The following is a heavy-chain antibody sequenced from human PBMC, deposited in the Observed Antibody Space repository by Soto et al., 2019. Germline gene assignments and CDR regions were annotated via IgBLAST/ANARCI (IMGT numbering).Heavy chain of an antibody. CDR3: AKGIVVVPAAIEKGIYYYYGMDV. D-gene: IGHD2-2*01. CDR2: ISGSGGST. CDR1: GFTFSSYA. Sequence: GGSLRLSCAASGFTFSSYAMSWVRQAPGKGLEWVSAISGSGGSTYYADSVKGRFTISRDNSKNTLYLQMNSLRAEDTAVYYCAKGIVVVPAAIEKGIYYYYGMDVWGRGTTVTVSS. V-gene: IGHV3-23*01. J-gene: IGHJ6*02.